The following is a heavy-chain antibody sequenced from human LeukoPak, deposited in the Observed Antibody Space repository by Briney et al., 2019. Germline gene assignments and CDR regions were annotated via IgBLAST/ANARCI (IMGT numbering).Heavy chain of an antibody. Sequence: SETLSLTCNVSGASMSSNYWSWMRQPPGKGLEWIGYIYHSGNTNYSPSLESRVTMSVDESKNQFSLRVHFVSAADTAVYYCASTRRAAVAGRFDSWGQGTLVTVSS. V-gene: IGHV4-4*09. CDR3: ASTRRAAVAGRFDS. J-gene: IGHJ4*02. D-gene: IGHD6-19*01. CDR1: GASMSSNY. CDR2: IYHSGNT.